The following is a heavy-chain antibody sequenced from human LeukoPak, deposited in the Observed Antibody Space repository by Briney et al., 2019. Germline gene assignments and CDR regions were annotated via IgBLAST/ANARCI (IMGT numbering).Heavy chain of an antibody. CDR3: AAVKTRGGYHIDY. Sequence: SVKVSCKASRFTFTSSAMQWVRQARGQRLEWIGWIVVGSGNTNYAQKFQERVTITRDMSTSTAYMELSSLRSEDTAVYYCAAVKTRGGYHIDYWGQGTLVTVSS. D-gene: IGHD3-22*01. J-gene: IGHJ4*02. CDR2: IVVGSGNT. V-gene: IGHV1-58*02. CDR1: RFTFTSSA.